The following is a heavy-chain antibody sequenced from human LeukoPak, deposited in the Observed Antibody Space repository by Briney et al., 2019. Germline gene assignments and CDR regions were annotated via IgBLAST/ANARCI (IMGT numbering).Heavy chain of an antibody. CDR3: ARDGPGYSYGVYYYYGMDV. Sequence: GRSLRLSCAASGFPFSSYAMHWVRQTPGKGLEWVAVVSYDGSSKYYADSVKGRFTISRDNSKNRLYLQMNSLRAEDTAVYYCARDGPGYSYGVYYYYGMDVWGQGTTVTVSS. CDR1: GFPFSSYA. CDR2: VSYDGSSK. J-gene: IGHJ6*02. D-gene: IGHD5-18*01. V-gene: IGHV3-30-3*01.